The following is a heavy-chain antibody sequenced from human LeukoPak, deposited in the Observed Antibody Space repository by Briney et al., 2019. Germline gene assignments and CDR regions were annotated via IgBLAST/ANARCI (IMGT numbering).Heavy chain of an antibody. V-gene: IGHV3-48*01. J-gene: IGHJ3*02. CDR2: ISSGSSTI. CDR1: GFTSSSYD. D-gene: IGHD2-15*01. Sequence: GGSLRLSCAASGFTSSSYDMKWVRQAPGKGLEWVSYISSGSSTIYYADSVKGRFTISRDNAKNSLYLQMNSLRAEDTAVYYCAKANVKYCSGGSCFDAFDIWGQGTMVTVSS. CDR3: AKANVKYCSGGSCFDAFDI.